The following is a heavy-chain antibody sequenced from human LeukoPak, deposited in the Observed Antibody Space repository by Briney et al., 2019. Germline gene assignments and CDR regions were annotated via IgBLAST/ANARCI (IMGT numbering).Heavy chain of an antibody. Sequence: SETLSLTCTVSGGAISSRSYYWGWIRKPPGKGLEWIGYIYYSGSTNYNPSLKSRVTISVETSKNEFSLKLRSVTAADTAVYYCARVTGYRIEDYFDYWGQGTLVTVSS. CDR1: GGAISSRSYY. CDR3: ARVTGYRIEDYFDY. D-gene: IGHD6-13*01. J-gene: IGHJ4*02. V-gene: IGHV4-61*05. CDR2: IYYSGST.